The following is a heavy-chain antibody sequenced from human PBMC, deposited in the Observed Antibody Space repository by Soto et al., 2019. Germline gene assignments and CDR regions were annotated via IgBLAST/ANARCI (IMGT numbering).Heavy chain of an antibody. V-gene: IGHV1-18*01. Sequence: QLQLVQSGAEVKKPGASVKVSCKASGYTFTRYGISWVRQAPGQGLEWMGWISGYNGDTKYAQILQGRVTMTTDTSTSTANMELRSVRSDDTAIYYCARQVVPTAIEYYYGMDVWGQGTTVTVSS. CDR3: ARQVVPTAIEYYYGMDV. J-gene: IGHJ6*02. D-gene: IGHD2-2*01. CDR1: GYTFTRYG. CDR2: ISGYNGDT.